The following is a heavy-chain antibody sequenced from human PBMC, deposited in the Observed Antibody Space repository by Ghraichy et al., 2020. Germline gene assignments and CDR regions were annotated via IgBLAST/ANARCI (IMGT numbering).Heavy chain of an antibody. CDR1: GYTFTGYY. J-gene: IGHJ6*02. Sequence: ASVKVSCKASGYTFTGYYMHWVRQAPGQGLEWMGWINPNSGGTNYAQKFQGRVTMTRDTSISTAYMELSRLRSDDTAVYYCAREGYDFWSGLSYYYGMDVCAKGPRSPSP. CDR3: AREGYDFWSGLSYYYGMDV. D-gene: IGHD3/OR15-3a*01. CDR2: INPNSGGT. V-gene: IGHV1-2*02.